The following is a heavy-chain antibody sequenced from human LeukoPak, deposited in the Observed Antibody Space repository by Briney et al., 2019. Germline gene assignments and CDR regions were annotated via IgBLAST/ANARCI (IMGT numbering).Heavy chain of an antibody. CDR1: GFTFSVYG. Sequence: GRSLRLSCAASGFTFSVYGMHWVGQAPGQGLQWVAVIWYDGINEYYADSVKGRFTISRDNSKNTLYLQMNSLRAEDSALYYCAKPERSGSYSYYFDYWGQGTLVTVPS. V-gene: IGHV3-33*06. CDR3: AKPERSGSYSYYFDY. CDR2: IWYDGINE. D-gene: IGHD1-26*01. J-gene: IGHJ4*02.